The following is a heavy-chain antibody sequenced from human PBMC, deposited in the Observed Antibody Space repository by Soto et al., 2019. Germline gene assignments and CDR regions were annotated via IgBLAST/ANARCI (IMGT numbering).Heavy chain of an antibody. D-gene: IGHD1-7*01. CDR2: IIPIFGKP. J-gene: IGHJ3*02. Sequence: QVQLIQSGAELKKPGSSVKVSCKASGDTFSSYSITWLRQAPGQRLEWMGGIIPIFGKPTYAQKFQGRVAITADDSTITVYMELTSLTSEDTAVYYCARGPGIWNSFYIWDQGTLVTVSS. V-gene: IGHV1-69*01. CDR3: ARGPGIWNSFYI. CDR1: GDTFSSYS.